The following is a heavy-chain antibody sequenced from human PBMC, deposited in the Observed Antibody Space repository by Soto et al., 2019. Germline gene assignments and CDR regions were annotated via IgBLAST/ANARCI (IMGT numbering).Heavy chain of an antibody. CDR2: INHSGST. CDR3: ARGWSGWRVWLDY. V-gene: IGHV4-34*01. J-gene: IGHJ4*02. D-gene: IGHD6-19*01. CDR1: GGSFSGYY. Sequence: TSETLSLTCAVYGGSFSGYYWSWIRQPPGKGLEWIGEINHSGSTNYNPSLKSRVTISVDTSKNQFSLKLSSVTAVDTAVYYCARGWSGWRVWLDYWGQGTLVTVSS.